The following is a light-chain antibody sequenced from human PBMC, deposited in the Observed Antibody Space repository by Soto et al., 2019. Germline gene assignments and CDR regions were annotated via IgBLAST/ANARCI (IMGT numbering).Light chain of an antibody. CDR2: GAS. J-gene: IGKJ2*01. CDR1: QSVSSSY. Sequence: DIVLTQSPGTLSLSPGERATLSCRASQSVSSSYLAWYQQKPGQAPRLLIYGASSRATGSPDRFSGSESGTDFTLTISRPESEDYAVYYCQQYDSSPYTFGQGTKLEIK. V-gene: IGKV3-20*01. CDR3: QQYDSSPYT.